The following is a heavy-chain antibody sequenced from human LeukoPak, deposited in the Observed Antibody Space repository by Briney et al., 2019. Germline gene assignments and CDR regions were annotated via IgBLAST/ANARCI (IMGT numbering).Heavy chain of an antibody. Sequence: QAGGSLRLSCAASGFTFTDYWMSWVRQAPGKGLEWVANIKNDGSEKHYVDSVKGRFTISRDNAKNSLYLQMNSLRAEDTAVYYCARDKSVHHSDSGSKFDYWGQGNLVTVSS. CDR3: ARDKSVHHSDSGSKFDY. J-gene: IGHJ4*02. CDR1: GFTFTDYW. V-gene: IGHV3-7*01. CDR2: IKNDGSEK. D-gene: IGHD3-10*01.